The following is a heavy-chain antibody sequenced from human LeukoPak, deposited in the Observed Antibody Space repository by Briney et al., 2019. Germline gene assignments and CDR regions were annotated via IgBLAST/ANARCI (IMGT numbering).Heavy chain of an antibody. J-gene: IGHJ4*02. V-gene: IGHV3-53*01. D-gene: IGHD1-26*01. CDR3: ATPGRTTTAPLD. CDR1: GSAVGTNY. CDR2: IYTDGAT. Sequence: GGSLRLSCVASGSAVGTNYMSWVRQAPGKGLEWVSLIYTDGATYYADSVKGRFTISRDNSKDTLYLQMNSLRAEDTAVYYCATPGRTTTAPLDWGQGTLVTVSS.